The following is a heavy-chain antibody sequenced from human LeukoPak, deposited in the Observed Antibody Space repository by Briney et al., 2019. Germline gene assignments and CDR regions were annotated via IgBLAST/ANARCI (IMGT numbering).Heavy chain of an antibody. J-gene: IGHJ4*02. CDR2: IYYSGST. Sequence: PSQTLSLTCTVSGGSISSGDYYWSWIRQPPGKGLEWIGYIYYSGSTYYNPSLKSRVTIPVDTSKNQFSLKLSSVTAADTAVYYCARGPKGFLEWFDYWGQGTLVTVSS. V-gene: IGHV4-30-4*08. CDR1: GGSISSGDYY. CDR3: ARGPKGFLEWFDY. D-gene: IGHD3-3*01.